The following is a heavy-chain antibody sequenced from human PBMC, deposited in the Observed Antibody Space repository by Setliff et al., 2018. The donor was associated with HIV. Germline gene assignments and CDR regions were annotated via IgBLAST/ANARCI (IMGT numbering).Heavy chain of an antibody. CDR2: IYTNGYT. CDR3: ARAPPGIQNDAFDV. J-gene: IGHJ3*01. Sequence: SETLSLTCSVSGGSISSGSYYWTWIRQPAGKGPEWIGHIYTNGYTNYNPSLKSRVTISVYTSKNQFSLKLTSVTAADTAVYYCARAPPGIQNDAFDVWGQGTMVTVSS. V-gene: IGHV4-61*09. CDR1: GGSISSGSYY.